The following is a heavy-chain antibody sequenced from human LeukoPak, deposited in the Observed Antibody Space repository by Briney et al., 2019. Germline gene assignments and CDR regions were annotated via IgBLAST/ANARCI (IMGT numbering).Heavy chain of an antibody. J-gene: IGHJ6*02. D-gene: IGHD6-25*01. CDR3: AAYYSRGYSHCGMGV. CDR1: GDTFSNYA. V-gene: IGHV1-69*04. Sequence: SVKVSCKASGDTFSNYAISWVRQAPGQGLEWMGRIIPILGLSKDAQKFQGRVTITADKSTSTSYMELASLRSEDTAVYYCAAYYSRGYSHCGMGVWGQGTTVTVSS. CDR2: IIPILGLS.